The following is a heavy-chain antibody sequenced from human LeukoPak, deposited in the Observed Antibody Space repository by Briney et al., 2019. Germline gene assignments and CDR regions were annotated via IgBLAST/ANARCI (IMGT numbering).Heavy chain of an antibody. CDR1: GFTFSSYS. J-gene: IGHJ3*02. V-gene: IGHV3-21*01. D-gene: IGHD1-7*01. CDR3: ARENNWNYGNDAFDI. Sequence: PGGSLRLSCAASGFTFSSYSMNWVRQAPGKGLEWVSSISSSSSYIYYADSVKGRFTISRDNAKNSLYLQMNSLRAEDAAVYYCARENNWNYGNDAFDIWGQGTMVTVSS. CDR2: ISSSSSYI.